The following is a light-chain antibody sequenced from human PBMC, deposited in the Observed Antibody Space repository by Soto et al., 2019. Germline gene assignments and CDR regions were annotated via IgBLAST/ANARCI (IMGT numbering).Light chain of an antibody. J-gene: IGLJ1*01. CDR1: IDDVTAYYR. V-gene: IGLV2-18*01. Sequence: SALTQPPSVSGSPGQSVTISCSGTIDDVTAYYRVSWYQQTPGTAPKLMIYXXXXRPSAVHDRFSGSRSGNTASLTISGLQAEDEGDYYCSVYTRTSTYVFGTGTKVTVL. CDR2: XXX. CDR3: SVYTRTSTYV.